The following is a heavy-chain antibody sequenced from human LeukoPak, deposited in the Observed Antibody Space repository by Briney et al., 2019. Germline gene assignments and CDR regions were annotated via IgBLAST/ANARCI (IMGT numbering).Heavy chain of an antibody. CDR3: ARDSIWQPDDAFDI. Sequence: GASVKVSCKASGYTFTNYGIIWVRQAPGQGLEWMGWISTYNGNTNYAQKFQGRVTVTTDTSTSTVYMELRSLRSDDTAVYYCARDSIWQPDDAFDIWGQGTMVTVSS. CDR1: GYTFTNYG. V-gene: IGHV1-18*01. CDR2: ISTYNGNT. D-gene: IGHD6-13*01. J-gene: IGHJ3*02.